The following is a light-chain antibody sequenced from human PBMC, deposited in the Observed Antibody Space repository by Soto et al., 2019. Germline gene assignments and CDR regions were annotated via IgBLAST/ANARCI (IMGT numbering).Light chain of an antibody. CDR3: CSYTRRSASYV. CDR1: SSDVGGYNY. V-gene: IGLV2-14*01. CDR2: EVS. J-gene: IGLJ1*01. Sequence: QSALTQPASVSGSPGQSITISCTGTSSDVGGYNYVSWYQQHPGRDPKLMIYEVSTRPSGVSNGFSGSKSGNTASLAISGLQAEDEADYYCCSYTRRSASYVFGTVTKLTVL.